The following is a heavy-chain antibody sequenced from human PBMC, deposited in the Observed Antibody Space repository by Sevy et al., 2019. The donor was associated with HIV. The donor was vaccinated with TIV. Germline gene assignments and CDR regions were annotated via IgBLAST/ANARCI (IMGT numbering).Heavy chain of an antibody. J-gene: IGHJ4*02. CDR3: AGDFKGATTD. CDR1: GGSISSYY. D-gene: IGHD1-26*01. CDR2: TYYSGST. V-gene: IGHV4-59*01. Sequence: SETLSLTCSVSGGSISSYYWNWIRQPPGKGLEWIGYTYYSGSTNYNPSLKSRVTMSVDTSKNQFSLKLTSVTAADTAVYYCAGDFKGATTDWGQGTLVTVSS.